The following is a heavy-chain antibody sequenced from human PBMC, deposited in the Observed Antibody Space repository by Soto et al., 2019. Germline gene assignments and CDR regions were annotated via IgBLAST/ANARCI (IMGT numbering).Heavy chain of an antibody. CDR2: ISGSGGST. CDR1: GFTFSSYA. Sequence: EVQLLESGGGLVQPGGSLRLSCAASGFTFSSYAMSWVHQAPGKGLEWVSAISGSGGSTYYADSVKGRFTISRDNSKNTLYLQMNSLRAEDTAVYYCAKGSTIFGVVILLDYWGQGTLVTVSS. CDR3: AKGSTIFGVVILLDY. V-gene: IGHV3-23*01. D-gene: IGHD3-3*01. J-gene: IGHJ4*02.